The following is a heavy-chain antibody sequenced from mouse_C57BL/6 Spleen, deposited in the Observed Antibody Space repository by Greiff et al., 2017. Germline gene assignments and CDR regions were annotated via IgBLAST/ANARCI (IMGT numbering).Heavy chain of an antibody. CDR2: ISYDGSN. V-gene: IGHV3-6*01. J-gene: IGHJ3*01. CDR1: GYSITSGYY. CDR3: ARPYSNYPAWFAY. D-gene: IGHD2-5*01. Sequence: EVQRVESGPGLVKPSQSLSLTCSVTGYSITSGYYWNWIRQFPGNKLEWMGYISYDGSNNYNPSLKNRISITRDTSKNQFFLKLNSVTTEDTATYYCARPYSNYPAWFAYWGQGTLVTVSA.